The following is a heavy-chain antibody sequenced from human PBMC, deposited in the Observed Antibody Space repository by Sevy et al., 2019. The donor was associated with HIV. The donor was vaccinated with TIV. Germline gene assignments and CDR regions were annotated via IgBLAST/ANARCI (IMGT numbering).Heavy chain of an antibody. J-gene: IGHJ4*02. CDR2: ISAYNGNT. CDR1: GYTFTSYG. Sequence: ASVKVSCKASGYTFTSYGISWVRQAPGQGLEWMGWISAYNGNTNYAHKLQGGFTMTTDTTTSTAYMELRSLRSDDTAVDYCARGGLVWPGMAVAGLPGGYWGQGTLVTVSS. CDR3: ARGGLVWPGMAVAGLPGGY. D-gene: IGHD6-19*01. V-gene: IGHV1-18*04.